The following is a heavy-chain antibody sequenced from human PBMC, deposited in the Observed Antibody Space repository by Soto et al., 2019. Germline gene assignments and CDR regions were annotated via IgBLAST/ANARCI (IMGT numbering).Heavy chain of an antibody. CDR1: GFTFSSYW. CDR3: ARDRGSFDY. CDR2: INSDGSST. Sequence: EVKLVEFGGGLAQPGGSLRLSCAASGFTFSSYWMNWVRQAPGEGLVWVSRINSDGSSTTYADSVKGRFNGSRDNDKDTPYLHMNSLRAEDTAVYYCARDRGSFDYWGQGILVTVSS. V-gene: IGHV3-74*01. J-gene: IGHJ4*02.